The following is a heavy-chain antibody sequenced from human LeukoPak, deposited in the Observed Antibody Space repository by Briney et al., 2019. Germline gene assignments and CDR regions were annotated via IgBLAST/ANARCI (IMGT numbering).Heavy chain of an antibody. CDR1: GYFISSSYY. J-gene: IGHJ4*02. V-gene: IGHV4-38-2*01. D-gene: IGHD2-8*01. CDR2: VYHRGNT. CDR3: VRVAGGYCTTTYCTLPFGY. Sequence: SETLSLTYGVSGYFISSSYYWGWIRQPPGRGLEWIGSVYHRGNTYYNPSLKSRVTISVDTSKNQFSLRLNSVTAADTAVYYCVRVAGGYCTTTYCTLPFGYWGQGALVTVSS.